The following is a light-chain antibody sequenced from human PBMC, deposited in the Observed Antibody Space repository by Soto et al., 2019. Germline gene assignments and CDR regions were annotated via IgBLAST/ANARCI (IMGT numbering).Light chain of an antibody. J-gene: IGKJ4*01. Sequence: EIVLTQSPGTLSLSPGERATLSCRASQSVSSSYLAWYQQKPGQAPRLLIYGASSRATAIPDRFSGSGSGTDFTLTISRLEPEDFALYYCQQYDSSPLTFGGGTKVEIK. CDR3: QQYDSSPLT. V-gene: IGKV3-20*01. CDR1: QSVSSSY. CDR2: GAS.